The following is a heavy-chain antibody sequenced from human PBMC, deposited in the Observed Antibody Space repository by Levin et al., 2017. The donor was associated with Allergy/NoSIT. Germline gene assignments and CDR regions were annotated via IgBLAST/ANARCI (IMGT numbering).Heavy chain of an antibody. V-gene: IGHV3-30-3*01. D-gene: IGHD3-3*01. CDR2: ISYDGSNK. CDR1: GFTFSSYA. CDR3: ASITIFGVVISRAWGHFDY. J-gene: IGHJ4*02. Sequence: GESLKISCAASGFTFSSYAMHWVRQAPGKGLEWVAVISYDGSNKYYADSVKGRFTISRDNSKNTLYLQMNSLRAEDTAVYYCASITIFGVVISRAWGHFDYWAREPWSPSPQ.